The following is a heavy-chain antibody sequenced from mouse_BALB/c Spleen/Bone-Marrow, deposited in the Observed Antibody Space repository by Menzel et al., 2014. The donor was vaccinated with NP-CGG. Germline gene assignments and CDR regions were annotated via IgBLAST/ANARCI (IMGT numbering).Heavy chain of an antibody. J-gene: IGHJ2*01. CDR2: INSNGDNT. Sequence: EVMLVESGGGLVKLGGPLKLSCAASGFTFXSYYMSWVRQTPEKRLELVAAINSNGDNTYYPDTVKGRFTISRDNAKNTLYLQMSSLKSEDTALYYCAGSYYGSTFDYWGQGTTLTVSS. CDR1: GFTFXSYY. D-gene: IGHD1-1*01. V-gene: IGHV5-6-2*01. CDR3: AGSYYGSTFDY.